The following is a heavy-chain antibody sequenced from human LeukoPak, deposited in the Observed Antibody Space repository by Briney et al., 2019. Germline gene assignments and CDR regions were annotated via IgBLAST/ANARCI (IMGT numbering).Heavy chain of an antibody. J-gene: IGHJ4*02. CDR3: ARSYYDFWSGYSSYYFYH. Sequence: ASVKVSCTASGYTFTSYDINWVRQATGQGLEWMGWMNPNSGNTGYAQKFQGRVTITRNTSIRTAYMELSSLRSEDTAVYYCARSYYDFWSGYSSYYFYHWGQGTLVTVSS. D-gene: IGHD3-3*01. CDR2: MNPNSGNT. CDR1: GYTFTSYD. V-gene: IGHV1-8*03.